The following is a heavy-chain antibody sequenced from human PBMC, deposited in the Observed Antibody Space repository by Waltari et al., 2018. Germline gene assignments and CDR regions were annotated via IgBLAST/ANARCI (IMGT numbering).Heavy chain of an antibody. CDR2: ISYDGSNK. J-gene: IGHJ4*02. CDR1: GFTFSSYA. Sequence: QVQLVESGGGVVQPGRSLRLSCAASGFTFSSYAMHWVRQAPGKGLEWVAVISYDGSNKYYADSVKGRFTISRDNSKNTLYLQMNSLRAEDTAVYYCARGHYSSGWYGGDYWGQGTLVTVSS. V-gene: IGHV3-30-3*01. D-gene: IGHD6-19*01. CDR3: ARGHYSSGWYGGDY.